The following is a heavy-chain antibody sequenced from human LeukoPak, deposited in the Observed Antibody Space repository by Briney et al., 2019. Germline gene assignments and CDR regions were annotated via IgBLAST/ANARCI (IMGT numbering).Heavy chain of an antibody. Sequence: ASVKVSCKASGYTFTSYGISWVRQAPGQGLEWMGWISAYNGNTNYAQKLQGRVTMTTDTSTSTAYMELRSLRSDDTAVYYCARGRLGYGDHGGAFDIWGQGTMVTVSS. CDR2: ISAYNGNT. V-gene: IGHV1-18*01. CDR1: GYTFTSYG. J-gene: IGHJ3*02. D-gene: IGHD4-17*01. CDR3: ARGRLGYGDHGGAFDI.